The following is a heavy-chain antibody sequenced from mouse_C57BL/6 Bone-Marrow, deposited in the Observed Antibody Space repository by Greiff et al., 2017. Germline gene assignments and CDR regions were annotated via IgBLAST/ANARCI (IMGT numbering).Heavy chain of an antibody. CDR2: IDPANGNT. J-gene: IGHJ2*01. Sequence: EVQLQESVAELVRPGASVKLSCTASGFNIKNTYMPWVQQTPEQGLEWIGRIDPANGNTKYAPKFQVKATITADTSSNTAYLQLSSLTSEDTAIYCCARDSSGYESDWGQGTTLTVAS. V-gene: IGHV14-3*01. CDR3: ARDSSGYESD. D-gene: IGHD3-2*02. CDR1: GFNIKNTY.